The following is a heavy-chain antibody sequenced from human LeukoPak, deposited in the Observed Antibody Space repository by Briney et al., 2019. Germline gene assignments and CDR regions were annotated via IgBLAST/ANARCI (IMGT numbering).Heavy chain of an antibody. D-gene: IGHD6-6*01. J-gene: IGHJ4*02. CDR1: GYTFTELS. CDR3: ATGFYGSSSFAY. CDR2: FDPEDGET. V-gene: IGHV1-24*01. Sequence: ASVKVSCKVSGYTFTELSMHWVRQAPGKGLEWMGGFDPEDGETIYAQKFQGRVTMTEDTSTDTAYMELSSLRSEDTAVYYCATGFYGSSSFAYWGQGTLVTVSS.